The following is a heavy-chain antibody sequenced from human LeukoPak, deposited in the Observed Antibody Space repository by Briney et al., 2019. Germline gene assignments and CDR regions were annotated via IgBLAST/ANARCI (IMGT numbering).Heavy chain of an antibody. CDR1: GYTFTSYG. D-gene: IGHD3-3*01. CDR3: ARDSGVLRFLEWFFPYYYMDV. CDR2: INPNSGGT. V-gene: IGHV1-2*02. Sequence: GASVKVSCKASGYTFTSYGISWVRQAPGQGLEWMGWINPNSGGTNYAQKFQGRVTMTRDTSISTAYMELSRLRSDDTAVYYCARDSGVLRFLEWFFPYYYMDVWGKGTTVTVSS. J-gene: IGHJ6*03.